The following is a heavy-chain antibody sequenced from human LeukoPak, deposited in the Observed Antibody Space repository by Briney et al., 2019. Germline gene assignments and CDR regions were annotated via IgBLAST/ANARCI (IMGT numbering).Heavy chain of an antibody. V-gene: IGHV3-48*04. Sequence: PGGSLRLSCAASGFTFSSYSMNWVRQAPGKGLEWVSYISSSSSTIYYADSVKGRFTISRDNAKNSLYLQMNSLRAEDTAVYYCARAGIAAAGIEYFQHWGQGTLVTVSS. CDR3: ARAGIAAAGIEYFQH. CDR1: GFTFSSYS. D-gene: IGHD6-13*01. J-gene: IGHJ1*01. CDR2: ISSSSSTI.